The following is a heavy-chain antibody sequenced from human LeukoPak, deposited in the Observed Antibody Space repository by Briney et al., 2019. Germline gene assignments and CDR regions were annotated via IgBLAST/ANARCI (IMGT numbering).Heavy chain of an antibody. CDR2: INHSGST. Sequence: SETLSLTCAVYGGSFSGYYWSWIRQPPGRGLEWIGEINHSGSTNYNPSLESRVTISVDTSKNQFSLKLSSVTAADTAVYYCARGPGYCSGGSCFSAGFDYWGQGTLVTVSS. V-gene: IGHV4-34*01. CDR3: ARGPGYCSGGSCFSAGFDY. CDR1: GGSFSGYY. D-gene: IGHD2-15*01. J-gene: IGHJ4*02.